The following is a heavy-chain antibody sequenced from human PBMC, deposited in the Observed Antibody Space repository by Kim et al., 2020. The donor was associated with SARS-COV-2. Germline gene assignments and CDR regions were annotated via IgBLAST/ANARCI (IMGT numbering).Heavy chain of an antibody. Sequence: CNADSVKGPFTIARDNSKNTLYLQMNSLRAEDTAVYYCAKDLHASWYFDLWGRGTLVTVSS. CDR3: AKDLHASWYFDL. J-gene: IGHJ2*01. V-gene: IGHV3-23*01. D-gene: IGHD2-2*01.